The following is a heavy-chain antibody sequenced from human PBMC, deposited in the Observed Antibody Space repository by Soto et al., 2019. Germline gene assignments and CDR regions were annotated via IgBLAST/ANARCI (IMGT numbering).Heavy chain of an antibody. J-gene: IGHJ4*02. D-gene: IGHD3-22*01. CDR2: IYYSGST. V-gene: IGHV4-61*08. CDR1: GGFISRGGYY. CDR3: ARHPDSSGDMDY. Sequence: SETLSLTCTVSGGFISRGGYYWSWIRQPPGKGLEWIGYIYYSGSTNYNPSLKSRVTISVDTSKNQFSLRLSSVTAADTAVYYCARHPDSSGDMDYWGQGTLVTVSS.